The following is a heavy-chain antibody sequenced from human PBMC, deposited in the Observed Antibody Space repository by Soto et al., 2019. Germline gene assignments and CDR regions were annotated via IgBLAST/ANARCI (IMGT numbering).Heavy chain of an antibody. CDR1: GFPLSTNG. CDR2: ITGTGGDT. V-gene: IGHV3-23*01. Sequence: EVQLLESGGGLVQPGGSLRLSGAASGFPLSTNGMSWVRQAPGKGLEWVSSITGTGGDTYYADSVKGRFTSSRDNSNNMLYLQMNSLRVEDTAVYYCARIRGYWYGLDVWGQGTTITVSS. J-gene: IGHJ6*02. CDR3: ARIRGYWYGLDV.